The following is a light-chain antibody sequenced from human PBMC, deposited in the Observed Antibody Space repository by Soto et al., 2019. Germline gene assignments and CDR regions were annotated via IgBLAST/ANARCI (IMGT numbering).Light chain of an antibody. V-gene: IGKV2-30*01. J-gene: IGKJ2*01. CDR1: QGLVYSDGNTY. CDR3: MQATHWPPYT. CDR2: KVS. Sequence: EVVMTQSPRNLPVTLGQPASISCWSSQGLVYSDGNTYLNWFQQRPGHSPRRLLYKVSFRDSGVTDRFSGSGSGTAFTLTISRVEAEDVGIYYCMQATHWPPYTFGQGTKLEIK.